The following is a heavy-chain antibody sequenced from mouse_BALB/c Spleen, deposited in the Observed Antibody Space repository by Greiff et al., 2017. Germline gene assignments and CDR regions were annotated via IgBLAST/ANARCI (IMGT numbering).Heavy chain of an antibody. CDR2: INPSTGYT. Sequence: QVQLQQSGAELAKPGASVKMSCKASGYTFTSYWMHWVKQRPGQGLEWIGYINPSTGYTEYNQKFKDKATLTADKSSSTAYMQLSSLTSEDSAVYYCARDAGHWYFDVWGAGTTVTVSS. V-gene: IGHV1-7*01. CDR3: ARDAGHWYFDV. J-gene: IGHJ1*01. CDR1: GYTFTSYW.